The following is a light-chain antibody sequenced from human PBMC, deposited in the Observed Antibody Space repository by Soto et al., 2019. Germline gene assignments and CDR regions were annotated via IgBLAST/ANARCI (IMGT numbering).Light chain of an antibody. CDR2: GAS. J-gene: IGKJ3*01. V-gene: IGKV1-33*01. CDR3: QHYNNLPPFT. Sequence: DIQMTQSPSSLSASVGARVSITCQASEDIRTSSSWFQHKPGRAPKLLIYGASYLETGVPSRFRGSGSGTDFTLTISSLQPEDIATYYCQHYNNLPPFTFGPGTIVDVK. CDR1: EDIRTS.